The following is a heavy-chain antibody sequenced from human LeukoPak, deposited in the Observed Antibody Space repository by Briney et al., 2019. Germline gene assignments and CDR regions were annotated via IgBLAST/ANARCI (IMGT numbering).Heavy chain of an antibody. V-gene: IGHV4-39*01. D-gene: IGHD5-12*01. J-gene: IGHJ5*02. CDR3: ARSRPADIVATP. CDR2: IYYSGST. CDR1: GGSISSSSYY. Sequence: SETLSLTCTVSGGSISSSSYYWGWIRQPPGKGLEWIGSIYYSGSTYYNPSLKSRVTISVDTSKIQFSLKLSSVTAADTAVYYCARSRPADIVATPWGQGTLVTVSS.